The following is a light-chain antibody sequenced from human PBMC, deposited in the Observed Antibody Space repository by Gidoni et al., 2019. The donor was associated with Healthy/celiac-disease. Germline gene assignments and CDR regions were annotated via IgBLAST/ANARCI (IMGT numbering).Light chain of an antibody. CDR3: QQSYSTPLT. J-gene: IGKJ4*01. CDR2: AAS. V-gene: IGKV1-39*01. CDR1: NSISSY. Sequence: DIQMTQPPSSLSSSVGERVTITCRASNSISSYLNWYQQKPGNAPKLLIYAASSLQSGVPSRFSGSGSGTDFTLTISSLQPEDFATYYCQQSYSTPLTFGGGTKVEIK.